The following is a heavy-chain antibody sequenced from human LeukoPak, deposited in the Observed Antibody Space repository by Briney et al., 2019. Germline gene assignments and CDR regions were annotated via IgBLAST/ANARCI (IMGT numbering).Heavy chain of an antibody. CDR1: GFTVSSSY. V-gene: IGHV3-53*01. Sequence: PGGSLRLSCAASGFTVSSSYMSWVRQAPGKGLEWVSVIYSGGSGSTYYADPVKGRFTISRDNSKNTLNLQMNGLRAEDTAVYYCAHRKATSWAHDYWGQGTLVTVSS. CDR2: IYSGGSGST. J-gene: IGHJ4*02. CDR3: AHRKATSWAHDY. D-gene: IGHD2-2*01.